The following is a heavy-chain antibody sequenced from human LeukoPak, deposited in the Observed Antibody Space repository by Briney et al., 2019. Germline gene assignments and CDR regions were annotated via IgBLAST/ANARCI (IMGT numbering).Heavy chain of an antibody. Sequence: SETLSLTCAVSGGSISSSNWWSWVRQPPGKGLEWIGEIYHSGSTNYNPSLKSRVTISVDKSKNQFSLKLSSVTAADTAVYYCARDPRYSGSYYDYYFDYWGQGTLVTVSS. D-gene: IGHD1-26*01. V-gene: IGHV4-4*02. CDR2: IYHSGST. CDR3: ARDPRYSGSYYDYYFDY. J-gene: IGHJ4*02. CDR1: GGSISSSNW.